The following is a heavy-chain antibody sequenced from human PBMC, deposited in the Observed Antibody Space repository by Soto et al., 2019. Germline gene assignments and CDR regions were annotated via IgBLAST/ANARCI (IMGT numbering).Heavy chain of an antibody. V-gene: IGHV3-49*03. CDR2: IISKAYGGTT. J-gene: IGHJ4*02. CDR1: GFTFGDYD. CDR3: TRDSSTPSSGWPDY. D-gene: IGHD6-19*01. Sequence: SLRLSCTASGFTFGDYDMSLFRQASGKGLEWVGFIISKAYGGTTEYAASVKGRFTISRDDSKSIAYLQMNSLKTEDTAVYYCTRDSSTPSSGWPDYWGQGT.